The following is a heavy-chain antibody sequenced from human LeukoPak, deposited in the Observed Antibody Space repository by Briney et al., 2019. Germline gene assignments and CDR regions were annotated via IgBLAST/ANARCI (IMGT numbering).Heavy chain of an antibody. D-gene: IGHD6-13*01. CDR1: EFAFSTYN. V-gene: IGHV3-48*02. J-gene: IGHJ4*02. CDR2: ISTGSSTT. Sequence: GGSLRLSCAASEFAFSTYNMNWVRQAPGKGLEWVSYISTGSSTTYYADSVKGRFTISRDNVENSLYLQMNSLRDEDTAVYYCVKALAPGLATPVTYYFDYWGQGTLVTVSS. CDR3: VKALAPGLATPVTYYFDY.